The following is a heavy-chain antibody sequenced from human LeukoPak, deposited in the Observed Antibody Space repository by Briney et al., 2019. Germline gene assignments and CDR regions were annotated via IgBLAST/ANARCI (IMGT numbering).Heavy chain of an antibody. D-gene: IGHD2-15*01. CDR1: GYTFTSHG. Sequence: ASVKVSCKASGYTFTSHGLSWVRQAPGQGLEWMGRISPYNGDTKYAQKIQDRVTMTTDTTTSTAYMELRSLRSDDTAVYYCARDRGSYCSGGTCYAPHIDYWGQGTLATVSS. J-gene: IGHJ4*02. CDR3: ARDRGSYCSGGTCYAPHIDY. CDR2: ISPYNGDT. V-gene: IGHV1-18*01.